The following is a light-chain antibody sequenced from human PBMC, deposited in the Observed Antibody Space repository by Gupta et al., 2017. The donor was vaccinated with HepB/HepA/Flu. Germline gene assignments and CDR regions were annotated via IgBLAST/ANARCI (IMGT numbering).Light chain of an antibody. CDR1: NIGSKS. CDR3: QVWDSSSDHLV. V-gene: IGLV3-21*04. CDR2: YDS. J-gene: IGLJ3*02. Sequence: SYVLTQPPSVSVAPGKTARITCGGNNIGSKSVHWYQQKPGQAPVLVIYYDSDRPSGIPERFSGSNSGNTATLTISRVEAGDEADYYVQVWDSSSDHLVFGGGTKLTVL.